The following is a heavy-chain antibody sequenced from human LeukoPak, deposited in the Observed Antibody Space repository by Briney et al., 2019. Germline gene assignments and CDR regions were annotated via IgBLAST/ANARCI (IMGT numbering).Heavy chain of an antibody. D-gene: IGHD3-16*01. CDR2: IYYSGST. V-gene: IGHV4-39*07. CDR3: ARDRFGNYYYYMDV. J-gene: IGHJ6*03. Sequence: GSLRLSCAASGFTFSSYWMSWVRQPPGKGLEWIGSIYYSGSTYYNPSLKSRVTISVDTSKNQFSLKLSSVTAADTAVYYCARDRFGNYYYYMDVWGKGTTVTVSS. CDR1: GFTFSSYW.